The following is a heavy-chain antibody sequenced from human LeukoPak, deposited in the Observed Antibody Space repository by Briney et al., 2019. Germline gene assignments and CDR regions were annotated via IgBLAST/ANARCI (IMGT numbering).Heavy chain of an antibody. CDR1: GAYINSGAQY. V-gene: IGHV4-31*03. D-gene: IGHD5-24*01. J-gene: IGHJ4*01. CDR2: VYRTGDT. Sequence: SETLSLTCTVSGAYINSGAQYWDWIRQHPEKGLEWMGYVYRTGDTYYSPSFQSRIVMSVDTSKNQFSLRLSPVTAADTAVYFCAGKDGTSASFDYWGQGILVTVST. CDR3: AGKDGTSASFDY.